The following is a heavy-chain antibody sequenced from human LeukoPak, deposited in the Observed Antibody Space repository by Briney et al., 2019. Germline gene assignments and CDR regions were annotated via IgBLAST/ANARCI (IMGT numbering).Heavy chain of an antibody. V-gene: IGHV1-18*01. CDR2: ISTYNGNT. J-gene: IGHJ6*03. Sequence: GASVKVSCKASGYTFTNYAISWVRQAPGQGLEWMGWISTYNGNTNYAQKLQGRVTMTTDTSTSTAYMELRRLRSDDTAVYYCARDLGRYCSGGRCHYYSYYMDVWGKGTTVTVSS. D-gene: IGHD2-15*01. CDR1: GYTFTNYA. CDR3: ARDLGRYCSGGRCHYYSYYMDV.